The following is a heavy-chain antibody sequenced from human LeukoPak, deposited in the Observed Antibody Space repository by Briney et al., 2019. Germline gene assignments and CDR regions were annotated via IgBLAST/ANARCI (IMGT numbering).Heavy chain of an antibody. J-gene: IGHJ3*02. CDR1: GYTFTGYY. Sequence: ASVKVSCKASGYTFTGYYMHWVRQAPGQGLEWMGWINPNSGGTNYAQKFQGRVTMTRDMSTSTVYMELSSLRSEDTAVYYCARGAGPWAFDIWGQGTMVTVSS. V-gene: IGHV1-2*02. CDR3: ARGAGPWAFDI. CDR2: INPNSGGT. D-gene: IGHD6-19*01.